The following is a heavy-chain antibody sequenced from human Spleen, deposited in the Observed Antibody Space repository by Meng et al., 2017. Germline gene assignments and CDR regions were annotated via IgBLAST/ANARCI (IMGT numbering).Heavy chain of an antibody. J-gene: IGHJ4*02. V-gene: IGHV1-18*01. CDR2: LGAHDGDT. Sequence: QVQLVHSGAEGKKPGPSVKVSCKASDYTFTGYGVSWVRQAPGQGLEWMAWLGAHDGDTSHAPKFQGRVTVSADRPTATAYMELRSLRSDDTAVYYCARGTPGRSYSDYWGQGTLVTVSS. D-gene: IGHD3-10*01. CDR1: DYTFTGYG. CDR3: ARGTPGRSYSDY.